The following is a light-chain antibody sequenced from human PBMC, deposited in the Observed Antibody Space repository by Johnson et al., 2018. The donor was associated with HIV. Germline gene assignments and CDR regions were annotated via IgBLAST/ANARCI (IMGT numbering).Light chain of an antibody. CDR2: ENN. CDR1: SSNIGNNY. V-gene: IGLV1-51*02. J-gene: IGLJ1*01. Sequence: QSVLTQPPSVSAAPGQKVTISCSGSSSNIGNNYVSWYQQLPGTAPKLLIYENNKRPSGIPDRFSGSKSGTSATLGITGLQAGDEADYYCGTWHSALSGGGVCGTGTWVTVL. CDR3: GTWHSALSGGGV.